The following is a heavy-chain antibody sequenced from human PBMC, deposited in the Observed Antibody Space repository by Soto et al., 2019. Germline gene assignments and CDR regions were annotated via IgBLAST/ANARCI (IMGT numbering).Heavy chain of an antibody. CDR2: MNPNSGNT. V-gene: IGHV1-8*01. CDR1: GYTFTSYD. Sequence: GASVKVSCKASGYTFTSYDINWVRQATGQGLEWMGWMNPNSGNTGYAQKFQGRVTMTRNTSISTAYMELSSLRSEDTAVYYCARVSHDYGDPFDYSGQATLVTVSS. J-gene: IGHJ4*02. CDR3: ARVSHDYGDPFDY. D-gene: IGHD4-17*01.